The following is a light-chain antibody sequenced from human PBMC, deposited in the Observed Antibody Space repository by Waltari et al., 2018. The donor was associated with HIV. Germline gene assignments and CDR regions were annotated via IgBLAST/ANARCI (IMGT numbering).Light chain of an antibody. CDR1: HSTIGNNY. Sequence: QSVLTQPPSVSAAPGQQVPISCSGSHSTIGNNYLSWYQQLPGSAPKLLIYDNNKRPSGIPDRFSGSKSGTSATLGITGLQTGDEADYYCGTWDSSLSAGVFGGGTKVTVL. J-gene: IGLJ2*01. V-gene: IGLV1-51*01. CDR3: GTWDSSLSAGV. CDR2: DNN.